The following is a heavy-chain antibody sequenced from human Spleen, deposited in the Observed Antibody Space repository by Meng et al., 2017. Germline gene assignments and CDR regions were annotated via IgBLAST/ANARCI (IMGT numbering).Heavy chain of an antibody. CDR1: GYSISSGYY. CDR3: VRAGQQLGIH. D-gene: IGHD6-13*01. V-gene: IGHV4-38-2*02. CDR2: IYHSGSP. J-gene: IGHJ4*02. Sequence: SETLSLTCTVSGYSISSGYYWGWVRQPPGKGLEWIGSIYHSGSPFYNPSLKSRVTISVDTYKNQFSLKVNSVTAADTAVYFCVRAGQQLGIHWGQGTLGTVSS.